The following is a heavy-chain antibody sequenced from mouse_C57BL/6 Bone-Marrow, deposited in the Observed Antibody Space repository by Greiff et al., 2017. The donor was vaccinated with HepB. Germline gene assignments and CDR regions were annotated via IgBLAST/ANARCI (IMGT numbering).Heavy chain of an antibody. Sequence: DVKLVESGGGLVQPGGSLKLSCAASGFTFSDYGMAWVRQAPRKGPEWVAFISNLAYSIYYADTVTGRFTISRENAKNTLYLEMSSLRSEDTAMYYCARPLYYGSSPAWFAYWGQGTLVTVSA. CDR2: ISNLAYSI. J-gene: IGHJ3*01. CDR3: ARPLYYGSSPAWFAY. V-gene: IGHV5-15*01. CDR1: GFTFSDYG. D-gene: IGHD1-1*01.